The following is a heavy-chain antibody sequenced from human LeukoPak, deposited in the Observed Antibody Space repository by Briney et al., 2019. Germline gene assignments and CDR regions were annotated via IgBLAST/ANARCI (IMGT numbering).Heavy chain of an antibody. CDR2: ISSSSSYI. D-gene: IGHD6-13*01. CDR3: ARDRVAAAGDAFDI. V-gene: IGHV3-21*01. CDR1: GFAFSSYS. J-gene: IGHJ3*02. Sequence: GGSLRLYCAASGFAFSSYSMNWVRQAPGKGLEWVSSISSSSSYIYYAYSVKGRFTISRDNAKNSMYLQMNSLRAEDTAVYYCARDRVAAAGDAFDIWGQGTMVTVSS.